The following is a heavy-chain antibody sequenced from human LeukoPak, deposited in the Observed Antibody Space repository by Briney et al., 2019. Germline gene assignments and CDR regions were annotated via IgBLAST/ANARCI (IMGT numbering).Heavy chain of an antibody. CDR2: IIPIFGTA. CDR3: ARDSCSSTSCYGTEDFDY. CDR1: GGTFSSYA. V-gene: IGHV1-69*05. Sequence: SVKVSCKASGGTFSSYAISWVRQAPGQGLEWMGGIIPIFGTANYAQKLQGRVTMTTDTSTSTAYMELRSLRSDDTAAYYCARDSCSSTSCYGTEDFDYWGQGTLVTVSS. J-gene: IGHJ4*02. D-gene: IGHD2-2*01.